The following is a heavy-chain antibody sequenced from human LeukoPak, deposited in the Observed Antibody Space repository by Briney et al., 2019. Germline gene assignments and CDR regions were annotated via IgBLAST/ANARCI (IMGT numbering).Heavy chain of an antibody. CDR2: ITRNSGRL. V-gene: IGHV3-9*01. Sequence: GRSLRLSCTASGFTFDDYGMHWVRQAPGKGLEWVSGITRNSGRLGYADSVKGRFTISRDNAKNSLYLQMNSLRAEDTAVYYCARNSGSYYSLFDYWGQGTLVTVSS. CDR3: ARNSGSYYSLFDY. J-gene: IGHJ4*02. D-gene: IGHD1-26*01. CDR1: GFTFDDYG.